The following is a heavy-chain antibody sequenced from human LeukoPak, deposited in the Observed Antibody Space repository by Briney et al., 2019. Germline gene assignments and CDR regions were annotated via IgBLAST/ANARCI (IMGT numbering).Heavy chain of an antibody. CDR3: AKDHGRRYCSSTSCYTPDNWFDP. Sequence: GGSLRLSCAASGFTFSSYAMSWVRQAPGKGLEWVSAISGSGGSTYYADSVKGRFTISRDNSKNTLYLQTNSLRAEDTAVYYCAKDHGRRYCSSTSCYTPDNWFDPWGQGTLVTVSS. CDR1: GFTFSSYA. J-gene: IGHJ5*02. V-gene: IGHV3-23*01. D-gene: IGHD2-2*02. CDR2: ISGSGGST.